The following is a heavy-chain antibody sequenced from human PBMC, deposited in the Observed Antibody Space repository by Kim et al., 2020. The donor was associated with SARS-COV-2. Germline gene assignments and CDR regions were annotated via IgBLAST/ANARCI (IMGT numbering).Heavy chain of an antibody. CDR2: INPHSGGT. CDR3: ARETATTKAVDY. J-gene: IGHJ4*02. Sequence: ASVKVSCKASGYSFTGYHLHWVRQAPGQGLEWMGRINPHSGGTNYAEKFQGRVTMTTDTSISAAYMELTRLRSDDTAVYYCARETATTKAVDYWGQGTLVTVSS. V-gene: IGHV1-2*06. CDR1: GYSFTGYH. D-gene: IGHD6-25*01.